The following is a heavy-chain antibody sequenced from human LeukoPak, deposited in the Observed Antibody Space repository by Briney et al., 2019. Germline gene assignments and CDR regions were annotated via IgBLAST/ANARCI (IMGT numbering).Heavy chain of an antibody. D-gene: IGHD2-2*01. CDR2: ISAYNGNT. CDR1: GYTLNNYA. V-gene: IGHV1-18*01. J-gene: IGHJ5*02. Sequence: ASVKVSCKASGYTLNNYAIHWVRQAPGQGLEWMGWISAYNGNTNYAQKLQGRVTMTTDTSTSTAYMELRSLRSDDTAVYYCATRTLGFDPWGQGTLVTVSP. CDR3: ATRTLGFDP.